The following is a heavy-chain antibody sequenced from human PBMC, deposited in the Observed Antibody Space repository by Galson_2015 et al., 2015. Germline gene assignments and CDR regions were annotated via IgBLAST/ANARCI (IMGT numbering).Heavy chain of an antibody. V-gene: IGHV3-23*01. J-gene: IGHJ4*02. D-gene: IGHD3-10*01. CDR3: AKYHRRRLWFGELSY. CDR1: GFTFSSYA. Sequence: SLRLSCAASGFTFSSYAMSWVRQAPGKGLEWVSAISGSGGSTYYADSVKGRFTISRDNSKNTLYLQMNSLRAEDTAVYYCAKYHRRRLWFGELSYWGQGTLVTVSS. CDR2: ISGSGGST.